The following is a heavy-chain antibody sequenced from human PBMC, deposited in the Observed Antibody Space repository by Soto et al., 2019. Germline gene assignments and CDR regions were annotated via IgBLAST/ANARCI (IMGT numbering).Heavy chain of an antibody. CDR2: ISAYNGNT. Sequence: ASVKVSCKASGYTFTSYGISWVRQAPGQGLEWMGWISAYNGNTNYAQKLQGRVTMTTDTSTSTAYMELRSLRSDDTAVYYCARDLWFGELLFGTGNFDYWGQGTLVTVSS. CDR3: ARDLWFGELLFGTGNFDY. D-gene: IGHD3-10*01. CDR1: GYTFTSYG. V-gene: IGHV1-18*01. J-gene: IGHJ4*02.